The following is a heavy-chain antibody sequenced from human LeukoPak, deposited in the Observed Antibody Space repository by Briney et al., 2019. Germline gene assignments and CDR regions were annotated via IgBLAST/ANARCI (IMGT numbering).Heavy chain of an antibody. D-gene: IGHD4-17*01. V-gene: IGHV3-7*01. CDR2: IKEDGSER. J-gene: IGHJ6*03. Sequence: PGGSLRLSCAASRFTFSSYWMSWVRQAPGKGLEWVANIKEDGSERYYVDSVKGRFTISRDNAKNSLYLQMNSLRAEDTAVYYCARATAITSVYIPYYFYYYMDVWGKGTTVTISS. CDR3: ARATAITSVYIPYYFYYYMDV. CDR1: RFTFSSYW.